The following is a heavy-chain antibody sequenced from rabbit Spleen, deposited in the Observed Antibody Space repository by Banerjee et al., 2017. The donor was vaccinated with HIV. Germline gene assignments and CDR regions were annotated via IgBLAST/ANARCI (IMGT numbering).Heavy chain of an antibody. CDR3: ARDAGTGDYIDVYFSL. D-gene: IGHD8-1*01. Sequence: QEQLVESGGGLVQPEGSLTLTCTASGFSFSNNYYMCWVRQAPGKGLEWIGCIYTGDGKTYYASWAKGRFTISKSSSTTVTLQMTSLTAADTATYFCARDAGTGDYIDVYFSLWGQGTLVTVS. V-gene: IGHV1S45*01. J-gene: IGHJ4*01. CDR2: IYTGDGKT. CDR1: GFSFSNNYY.